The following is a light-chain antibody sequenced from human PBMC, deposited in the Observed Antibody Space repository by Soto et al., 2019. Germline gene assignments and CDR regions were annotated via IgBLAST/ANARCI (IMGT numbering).Light chain of an antibody. Sequence: QYALTQPASDSGSPGQSITICCTGTSSDVGSYNLVSWYQQHPGKAPKVMIYEGSKRPSGVSNRFSGSKSGNTASLTISGLQAEDEANYYCCAYAGIGTWVFGGGTKLTVL. CDR1: SSDVGSYNL. V-gene: IGLV2-23*01. CDR2: EGS. J-gene: IGLJ2*01. CDR3: CAYAGIGTWV.